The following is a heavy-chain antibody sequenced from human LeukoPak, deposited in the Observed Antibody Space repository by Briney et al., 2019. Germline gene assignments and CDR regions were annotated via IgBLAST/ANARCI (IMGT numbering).Heavy chain of an antibody. CDR1: GYTFSGYY. D-gene: IGHD6-13*01. V-gene: IGHV1-2*02. J-gene: IGHJ5*02. Sequence: ASVKVSCKASGYTFSGYYMHWVRQAPGQGLEWMGWINPNSGGTKYARKFQGRVTMTRDTSSSTAYMELSRLISDDTAVYYCARAPRGVAAADPFNWFDPWGQGTQVTVSS. CDR3: ARAPRGVAAADPFNWFDP. CDR2: INPNSGGT.